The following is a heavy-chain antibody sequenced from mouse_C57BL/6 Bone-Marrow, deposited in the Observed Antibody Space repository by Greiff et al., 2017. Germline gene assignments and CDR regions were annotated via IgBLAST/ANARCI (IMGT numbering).Heavy chain of an antibody. CDR3: ASGQYSNYVFAY. J-gene: IGHJ3*01. V-gene: IGHV1-4*01. D-gene: IGHD2-5*01. CDR1: GYTFTSYT. Sequence: QVQLQQSGAELARPGASVKMSCKASGYTFTSYTMPWVKQRPGQGLEWLGYINPSSGYTKYNQKFKDKATLTADKSSSTAYMQLSILTSEVSAVYYCASGQYSNYVFAYWGQGTLVTVSA. CDR2: INPSSGYT.